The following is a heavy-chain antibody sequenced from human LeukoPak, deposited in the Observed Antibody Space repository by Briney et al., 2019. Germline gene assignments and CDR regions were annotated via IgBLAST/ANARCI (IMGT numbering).Heavy chain of an antibody. V-gene: IGHV4-39*01. CDR3: ARLFRPANWFDP. J-gene: IGHJ5*02. CDR2: IYYSGST. CDR1: GGSIRSSYYY. Sequence: SETLSLTCTVSGGSIRSSYYYWGWIRQPPGKGLEWIGSIYYSGSTYYNPSLKSRVTISVDTSKNQFSLKLSSVTAADTAVYYSARLFRPANWFDPWGQGTLVTVSS.